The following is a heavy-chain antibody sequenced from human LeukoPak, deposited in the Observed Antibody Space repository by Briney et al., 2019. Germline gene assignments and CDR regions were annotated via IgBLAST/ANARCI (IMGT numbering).Heavy chain of an antibody. Sequence: ASVKVSCKASGGTFTSYAISWVRQAPGQGLEWMGGIIPIFGTANNAQKFQGRVTITADKSTSTAYMELRSLRYEETGVDYCARDAGSGSYYRELERRNPYYSYCMDVWGKGTTVTVSS. CDR1: GGTFTSYA. D-gene: IGHD3-10*01. V-gene: IGHV1-69*06. CDR3: ARDAGSGSYYRELERRNPYYSYCMDV. CDR2: IIPIFGTA. J-gene: IGHJ6*03.